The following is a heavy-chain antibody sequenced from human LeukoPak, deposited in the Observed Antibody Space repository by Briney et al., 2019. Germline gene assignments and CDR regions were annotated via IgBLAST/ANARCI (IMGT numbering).Heavy chain of an antibody. J-gene: IGHJ4*02. D-gene: IGHD5-12*01. CDR1: GFIFSNHG. V-gene: IGHV3-33*01. CDR2: IWNDGSNK. Sequence: GGSLRLSCAASGFIFSNHGMHWVRQAPGKGLEWVAVIWNDGSNKYYADSVKGRFTIYRDNSKNTLYLQMNSLRAEDTAVYYCARDRLVVATNPPSFFDYWGQGTLVTVSS. CDR3: ARDRLVVATNPPSFFDY.